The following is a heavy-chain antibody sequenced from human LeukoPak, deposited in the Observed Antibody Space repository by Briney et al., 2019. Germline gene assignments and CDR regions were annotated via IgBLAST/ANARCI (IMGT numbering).Heavy chain of an antibody. Sequence: PGGSLRLSCAASGFTFSSYSMNWVRQAPGKGLEWVSSISSSSSYIYYADSVKGRFTISRDNAKNSLYLQMNSLRAEDTAVYYCARTERKASFGELFPDYGMDVWGQGTTVTVSS. CDR1: GFTFSSYS. CDR2: ISSSSSYI. V-gene: IGHV3-21*01. D-gene: IGHD3-10*01. J-gene: IGHJ6*02. CDR3: ARTERKASFGELFPDYGMDV.